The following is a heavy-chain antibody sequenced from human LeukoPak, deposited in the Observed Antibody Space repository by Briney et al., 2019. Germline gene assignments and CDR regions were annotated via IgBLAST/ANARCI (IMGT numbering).Heavy chain of an antibody. J-gene: IGHJ3*02. CDR2: ISGSGGGT. CDR1: GLTFSVYA. D-gene: IGHD2-21*02. V-gene: IGHV3-23*01. CDR3: AKDQIVVVTANRYLEI. Sequence: GGSLRLSCAASGLTFSVYAMSWVRQAPGKGLEWVSAISGSGGGTYYADSVKGRFTISRDNAKNSLYLQMNSLRAEDTAVYYCAKDQIVVVTANRYLEIWGQGTMVTVSS.